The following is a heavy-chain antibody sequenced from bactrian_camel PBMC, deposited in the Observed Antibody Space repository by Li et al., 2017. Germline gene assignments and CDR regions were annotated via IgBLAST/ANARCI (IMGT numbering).Heavy chain of an antibody. Sequence: VQLVESGGGLIQPGGSLALSCVASGFTFSNNWMHWVRQAPGKGLEWVSSIYTGDGTANFADSVKGRFTISKDNVKNTVYLQMNSLKPEDTAMYYCAAYIRPCAVNSNTVGNWGQGTQVTVS. J-gene: IGHJ4*01. CDR1: GFTFSNNW. V-gene: IGHV3S19*01. CDR2: IYTGDGTA. D-gene: IGHD6*01. CDR3: AAYIRPCAVNSNTVGN.